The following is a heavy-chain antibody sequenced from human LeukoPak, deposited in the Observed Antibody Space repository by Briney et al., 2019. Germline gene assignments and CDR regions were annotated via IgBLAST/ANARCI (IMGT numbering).Heavy chain of an antibody. Sequence: GGSLRLSCAASQFTFSNYGMHWVRQAPGKGLEWVVVIWYDGSDRYYADSVKGRFTISRDNSKSTLYLQMNSLRAEDTAVYYCATEGFVVAAAGHIGYFHHWGQGTLVTVSS. CDR3: ATEGFVVAAAGHIGYFHH. CDR2: IWYDGSDR. D-gene: IGHD6-13*01. J-gene: IGHJ1*01. CDR1: QFTFSNYG. V-gene: IGHV3-33*01.